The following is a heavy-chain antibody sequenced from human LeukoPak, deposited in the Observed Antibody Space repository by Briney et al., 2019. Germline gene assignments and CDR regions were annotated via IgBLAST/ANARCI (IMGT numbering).Heavy chain of an antibody. V-gene: IGHV4-59*01. CDR3: AKDIYPDSSSWLDY. CDR1: GGSISSDY. J-gene: IGHJ4*02. CDR2: IYYSGST. D-gene: IGHD6-13*01. Sequence: SETLSLTCTVSGGSISSDYWNWIRQPPGKGLEWIGNIYYSGSTNYNPSLKSRVTISVDTSKNQFSVKLSSVTAADTAVYYCAKDIYPDSSSWLDYWGQGTLVTVSS.